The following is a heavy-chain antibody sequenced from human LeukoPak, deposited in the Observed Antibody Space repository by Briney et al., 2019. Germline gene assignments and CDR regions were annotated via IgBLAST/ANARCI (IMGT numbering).Heavy chain of an antibody. D-gene: IGHD3-22*01. V-gene: IGHV4-59*01. J-gene: IGHJ3*01. CDR2: IYYSGST. CDR3: ASHDSSGYTHDDAFDF. Sequence: SETLSLTCTVSGGSISSYYWSWIRQPPGKGLEWIGYIYYSGSTNYNPSLKSRVTISVDTSKNQFSLKLSSVTAADTAVYYCASHDSSGYTHDDAFDFWGQGTMVTVSS. CDR1: GGSISSYY.